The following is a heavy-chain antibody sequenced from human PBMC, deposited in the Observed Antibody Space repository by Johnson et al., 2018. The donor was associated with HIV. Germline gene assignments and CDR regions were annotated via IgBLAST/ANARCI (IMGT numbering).Heavy chain of an antibody. Sequence: QVQLVESGGGVVQPGRSLRLSCAASGFTFSNYAVHWVRQAPGKGLEWVAVISYDGSTEYYADSVKGRFTISRDNSKNSLYLQMNSLRVEDTAVYYCAKVAVATAAGGVALDIWGPGTMVTVS. D-gene: IGHD6-13*01. CDR3: AKVAVATAAGGVALDI. J-gene: IGHJ3*02. CDR1: GFTFSNYA. CDR2: ISYDGSTE. V-gene: IGHV3-30*04.